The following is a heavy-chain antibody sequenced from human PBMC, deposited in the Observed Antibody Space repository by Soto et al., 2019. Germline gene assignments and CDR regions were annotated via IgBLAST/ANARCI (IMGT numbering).Heavy chain of an antibody. D-gene: IGHD3-3*01. CDR2: ISSSSDIM. CDR3: ASLWSGYYSYYYGMDV. V-gene: IGHV3-48*03. CDR1: GFSFSRFE. J-gene: IGHJ6*02. Sequence: GGSLRLCCAASGFSFSRFEXXWVRQAPGKGLEWVSYISSSSDIMYYADSVKGRFAISRDNAKNSLYLQMNSLRAEDTAVYYCASLWSGYYSYYYGMDVWGQGTTVTVSS.